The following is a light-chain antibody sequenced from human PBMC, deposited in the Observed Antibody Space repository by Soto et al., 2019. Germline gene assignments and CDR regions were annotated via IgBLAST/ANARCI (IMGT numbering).Light chain of an antibody. J-gene: IGKJ4*01. CDR3: QQYGSSPLT. CDR1: QSVSSSY. Sequence: EIVLTQSPGTLSLSPEERATLSCRASQSVSSSYLAWYQQKPGQAPRLLIYGASSRATGIPDRFSGSGSGTDFTLTIIRLEPEDFAVYYCQQYGSSPLTFGGGTKVEIK. V-gene: IGKV3-20*01. CDR2: GAS.